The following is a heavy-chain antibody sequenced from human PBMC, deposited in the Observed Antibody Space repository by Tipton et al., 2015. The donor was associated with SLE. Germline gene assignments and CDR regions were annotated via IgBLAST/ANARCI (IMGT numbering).Heavy chain of an antibody. D-gene: IGHD6-19*01. J-gene: IGHJ4*02. CDR3: AGTSSSGWYVIDY. CDR1: GVSIRRHY. V-gene: IGHV4-59*05. Sequence: TLSLTCTVSGVSIRRHYWSWIRLSPGKGLEWIGSIHYSGSTSYNSSLESRVTISIDTSKSQFSLKLSSVTASDMAEYYCAGTSSSGWYVIDYWGQGTLVTVSS. CDR2: IHYSGST.